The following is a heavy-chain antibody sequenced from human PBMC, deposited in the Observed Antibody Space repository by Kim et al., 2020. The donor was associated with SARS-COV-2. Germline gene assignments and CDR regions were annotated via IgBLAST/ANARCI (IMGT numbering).Heavy chain of an antibody. CDR3: ARGYISGPFDS. D-gene: IGHD6-19*01. CDR1: GSSLDDYG. V-gene: IGHV3-20*04. Sequence: GGSLRLSCAASGSSLDDYGMSWVRQAPGKGLEWVSGVNKKGDNTGYADSVKGRFTISRDNAKNSLYLQMNSLRAEDTALYYCARGYISGPFDSWGHGTLVTVSS. J-gene: IGHJ4*01. CDR2: VNKKGDNT.